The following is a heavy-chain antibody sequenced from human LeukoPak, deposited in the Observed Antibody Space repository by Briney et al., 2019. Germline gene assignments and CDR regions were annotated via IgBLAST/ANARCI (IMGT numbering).Heavy chain of an antibody. V-gene: IGHV3-21*04. D-gene: IGHD6-6*01. CDR2: ISSSSRDI. CDR1: GFPFNKYS. CDR3: ARGSWQLAEEVY. J-gene: IGHJ4*02. Sequence: GGSLRLSCAASGFPFNKYSMTWVRQAPGKGLEWVSSISSSSRDIFYAESLKGRFTISRDNAKNSLYLHMNSLRAEDTAVYYCARGSWQLAEEVYWGQGTLVTVSS.